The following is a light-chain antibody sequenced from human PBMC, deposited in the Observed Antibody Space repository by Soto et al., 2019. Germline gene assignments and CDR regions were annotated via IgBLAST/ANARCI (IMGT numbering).Light chain of an antibody. CDR1: QSVRNS. CDR3: QQYNNWPRT. J-gene: IGKJ2*01. CDR2: DAS. V-gene: IGKV3-15*01. Sequence: ETRMTQSQATLSVSPGVRVTLSCRASQSVRNSVAWYQQRPGQAPWLLIYDASFRATGKSARFSGSGSGTVFTLTISSLQSEDFAIYYCQQYNNWPRTFGQGTKLEI.